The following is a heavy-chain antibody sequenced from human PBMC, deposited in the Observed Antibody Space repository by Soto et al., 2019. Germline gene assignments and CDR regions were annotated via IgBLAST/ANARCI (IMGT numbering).Heavy chain of an antibody. CDR2: IYYSGST. V-gene: IGHV4-59*01. CDR3: AIIIAVAGY. J-gene: IGHJ4*02. CDR1: GGSMCSFY. Sequence: PSETPSLTCTVCGGSMCSFYWSWVRQPPGKGLEWIGYIYYSGSTNYNPSLKSRVTISIDTSKNQFSLKLRSVTAADTAVYYCAIIIAVAGYWGQGTLVTVSS. D-gene: IGHD2-15*01.